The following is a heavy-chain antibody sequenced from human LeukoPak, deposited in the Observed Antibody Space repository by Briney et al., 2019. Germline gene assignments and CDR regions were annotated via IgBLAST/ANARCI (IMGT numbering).Heavy chain of an antibody. J-gene: IGHJ4*02. Sequence: HAGGSLRLSCAASGFTFSSAWMSWVRQAPGKGLEWVANVNQDGSGKYYVDSVKGRFTISKDNAKNSLYLQMNSLRAEDTAVYYCAKFSNIAARRGVYYFDYWGQGTLVTVSS. V-gene: IGHV3-7*03. CDR3: AKFSNIAARRGVYYFDY. CDR1: GFTFSSAW. CDR2: VNQDGSGK. D-gene: IGHD6-6*01.